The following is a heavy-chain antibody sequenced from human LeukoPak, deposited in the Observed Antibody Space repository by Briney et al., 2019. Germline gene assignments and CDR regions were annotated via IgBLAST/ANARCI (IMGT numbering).Heavy chain of an antibody. CDR1: GGSFSGYY. CDR3: ARDSSWAFDY. J-gene: IGHJ4*02. V-gene: IGHV4-34*01. Sequence: SETLSLTGAVYGGSFSGYYWSWIRQPPGKGLEWIGEINHSGSTNYNPSLKSRVTISVDTSKNQFSLKLSSVTAADTAVYYCARDSSWAFDYWGQGTLVTVSS. CDR2: INHSGST. D-gene: IGHD6-13*01.